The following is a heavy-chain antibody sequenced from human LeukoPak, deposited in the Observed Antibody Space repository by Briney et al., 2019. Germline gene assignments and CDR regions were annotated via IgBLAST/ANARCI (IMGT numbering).Heavy chain of an antibody. CDR2: IYYSGST. Sequence: SETLSLTCTVSGGSISSSSYYWGWIRQPPGKGLEWIGSIYYSGSTYYNPSLKSRVTISVDTSKNQFSLKLSSVTAADTAVYYCAREGYYYDSSGYQGNFDYWGQGTLVTVSS. J-gene: IGHJ4*02. CDR3: AREGYYYDSSGYQGNFDY. D-gene: IGHD3-22*01. CDR1: GGSISSSSYY. V-gene: IGHV4-39*07.